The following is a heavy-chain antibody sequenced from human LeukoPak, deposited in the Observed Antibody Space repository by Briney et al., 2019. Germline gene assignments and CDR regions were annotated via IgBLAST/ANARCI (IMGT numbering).Heavy chain of an antibody. CDR3: ARSPHFGPLGYYYMDV. J-gene: IGHJ6*03. V-gene: IGHV4-59*01. D-gene: IGHD3-10*01. Sequence: SETLSLTCTVSGGSISSYYWSWIRQPPGKGLEWIGYIYYSGSTNYNPSLKSRVTISVDTSKNQFSLKLSSVTAADTAVYYCARSPHFGPLGYYYMDVWGKGTTVTISS. CDR1: GGSISSYY. CDR2: IYYSGST.